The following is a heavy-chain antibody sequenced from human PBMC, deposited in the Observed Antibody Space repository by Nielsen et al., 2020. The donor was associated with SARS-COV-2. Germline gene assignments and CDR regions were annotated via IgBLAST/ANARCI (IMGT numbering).Heavy chain of an antibody. J-gene: IGHJ6*03. CDR1: GGSISSYY. D-gene: IGHD1-26*01. Sequence: SETLSLTCTVSGGSISSYYWSWIRQPPGKGLEWIGYIYYSGSTNYNPSLKSRVTISVDTSKNQFSLKLSSVTAADTAVYYCAREVYSGSYPYYYYYYMDVWGKGTTVTVSS. CDR3: AREVYSGSYPYYYYYYMDV. CDR2: IYYSGST. V-gene: IGHV4-59*01.